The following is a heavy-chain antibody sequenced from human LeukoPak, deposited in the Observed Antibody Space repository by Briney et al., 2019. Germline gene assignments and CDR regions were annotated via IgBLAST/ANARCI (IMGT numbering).Heavy chain of an antibody. CDR1: GGSISTYY. D-gene: IGHD3-22*01. Sequence: SETLSLTCTVSGGSISTYYWSWIRQPPGKGLEWLGYIHYSGSSDYNPSLMSRVTISVDTSKNQFSLRLSSVSAADTAVYFCARAAFDISGYFYGGGFYFDFWGQGTLVTVSS. CDR3: ARAAFDISGYFYGGGFYFDF. V-gene: IGHV4-59*01. J-gene: IGHJ4*02. CDR2: IHYSGSS.